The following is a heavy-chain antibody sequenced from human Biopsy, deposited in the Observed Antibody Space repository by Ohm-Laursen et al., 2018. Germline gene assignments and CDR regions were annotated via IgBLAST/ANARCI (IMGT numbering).Heavy chain of an antibody. CDR2: INPSGGST. Sequence: ASVKVSCKASGYTFITYYVNWVRQAPGQGLEWMGKINPSGGSTSYAQKFQGRVTMTRDTSTTTVYMELSSLRSEDTAVYYCARDRIGGRGDPPDHWGQGTLVTVSS. CDR3: ARDRIGGRGDPPDH. V-gene: IGHV1-46*01. D-gene: IGHD3-10*01. J-gene: IGHJ4*02. CDR1: GYTFITYY.